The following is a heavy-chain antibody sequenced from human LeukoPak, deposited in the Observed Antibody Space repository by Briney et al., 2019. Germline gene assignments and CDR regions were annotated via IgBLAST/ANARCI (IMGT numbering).Heavy chain of an antibody. CDR1: GYTFTGYY. CDR2: INLNSGGT. Sequence: ASVKVSCKASGYTFTGYYMHWVRQVPGQGLEWMGWINLNSGGTNYAQKFQGWVTKTRDTSISTAYMELSRLRSDDTAVYYCARNSRVASTSGLNYWGQGTLVTVSS. V-gene: IGHV1-2*04. J-gene: IGHJ4*02. D-gene: IGHD4-23*01. CDR3: ARNSRVASTSGLNY.